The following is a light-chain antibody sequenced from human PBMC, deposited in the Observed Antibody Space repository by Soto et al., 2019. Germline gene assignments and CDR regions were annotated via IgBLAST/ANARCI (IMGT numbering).Light chain of an antibody. J-gene: IGKJ1*01. CDR2: GAA. Sequence: DIQMTQSPSTLSASVGDRVTITCRASQNIDRWLAWYQQKPANAPNLLIYGAASIESGVPSRFIGSGSGTEFTLTISSLEPDDFATYYCQQYNSYPWTFGQGTKVEIK. CDR3: QQYNSYPWT. CDR1: QNIDRW. V-gene: IGKV1-5*03.